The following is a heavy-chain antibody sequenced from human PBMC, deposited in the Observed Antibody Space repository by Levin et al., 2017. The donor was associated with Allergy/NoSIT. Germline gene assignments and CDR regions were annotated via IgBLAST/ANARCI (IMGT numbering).Heavy chain of an antibody. CDR3: ARERGHKPYHYYYYGMDL. Sequence: GGSLRLSCAASGFAATGFSFSTYWLAWVRQAPGKGLEWVANINQDGSGKHYVGSVKGRFTISRDNAKNSLYLQMNSLRAEDTAVYYCARERGHKPYHYYYYGMDLWGQGTTVTVSS. CDR2: INQDGSGK. J-gene: IGHJ6*02. D-gene: IGHD3-16*01. V-gene: IGHV3-7*01. CDR1: GFAATGFSFSTYW.